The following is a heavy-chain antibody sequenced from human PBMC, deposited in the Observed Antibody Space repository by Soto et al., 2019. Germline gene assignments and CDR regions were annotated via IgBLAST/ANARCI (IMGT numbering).Heavy chain of an antibody. J-gene: IGHJ4*02. Sequence: PGGSLRLSCTASGFTFSGFAMSWFRQPPGKGLQWVSAIDYSGGIRYYADSVKGRFTISRDNSKSTLYLQMNSLWPEDTAVYYCAKDATRTSGWYYFDYWGQGALVTVSS. CDR1: GFTFSGFA. V-gene: IGHV3-23*01. CDR2: IDYSGGIR. CDR3: AKDATRTSGWYYFDY. D-gene: IGHD6-19*01.